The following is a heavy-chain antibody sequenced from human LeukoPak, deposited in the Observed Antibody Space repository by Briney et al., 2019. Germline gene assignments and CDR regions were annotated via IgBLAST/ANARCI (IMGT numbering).Heavy chain of an antibody. CDR2: ISGSGGST. V-gene: IGHV3-23*01. J-gene: IGHJ4*02. Sequence: GGSLGLSCAASGFTFSSYAMSWVRQAPGKGLEWVSAISGSGGSTYYADSVKGRFTISRDNSKNTLYLQMNSLRAEDTAVYYCAKAGEDIVVVPAASRVYYFDYWGQGTLVTVSS. D-gene: IGHD2-2*01. CDR3: AKAGEDIVVVPAASRVYYFDY. CDR1: GFTFSSYA.